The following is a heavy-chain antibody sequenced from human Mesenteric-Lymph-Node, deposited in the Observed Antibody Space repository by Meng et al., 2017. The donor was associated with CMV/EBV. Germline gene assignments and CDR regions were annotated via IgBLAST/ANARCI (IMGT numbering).Heavy chain of an antibody. CDR1: GFTFGSYW. CDR2: INSDGTST. Sequence: GESLKISCAASGFTFGSYWMHWVRQAPGRGLVWVSRINSDGTSTYYADSVKGRFTISRDNAKNTLYLQMNSLRAEDTAVYYCAKEALGTMIVVDSYYFDYWGQGTLVTVSS. V-gene: IGHV3-74*01. D-gene: IGHD3-22*01. J-gene: IGHJ4*02. CDR3: AKEALGTMIVVDSYYFDY.